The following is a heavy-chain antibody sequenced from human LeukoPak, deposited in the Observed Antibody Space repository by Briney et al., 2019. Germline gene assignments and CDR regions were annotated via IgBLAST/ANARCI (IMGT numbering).Heavy chain of an antibody. CDR3: AREHEPMVVAATGFDY. V-gene: IGHV3-48*02. CDR1: GFTFSSYS. CDR2: ISSSSSTI. J-gene: IGHJ4*02. Sequence: PGGSLRLSCAASGFTFSSYSMNWVRQAPGKGLEWVSYISSSSSTIYYADSVKGRFTISRDNAKNSLYLQMNSLRDEDTAVYYCAREHEPMVVAATGFDYWDQGTLVTVSS. D-gene: IGHD2-15*01.